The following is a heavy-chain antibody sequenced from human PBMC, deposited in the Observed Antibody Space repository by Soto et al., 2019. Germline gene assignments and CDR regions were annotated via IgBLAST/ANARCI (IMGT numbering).Heavy chain of an antibody. Sequence: PXETLSLTCTVAGCSISSSSYYWGWIRQPPGKGLEWIGSIYYSGSTYYNPSLKSRVTISVDTSKNQFSLKLSSVTAADTAVYYCARPMVRGVPLIDYWGQGTLVTVSS. CDR1: GCSISSSSYY. CDR3: ARPMVRGVPLIDY. D-gene: IGHD3-10*01. CDR2: IYYSGST. J-gene: IGHJ4*02. V-gene: IGHV4-39*01.